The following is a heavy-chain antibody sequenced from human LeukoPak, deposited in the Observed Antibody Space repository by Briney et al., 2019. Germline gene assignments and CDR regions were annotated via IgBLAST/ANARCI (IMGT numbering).Heavy chain of an antibody. CDR2: ILYDGSNK. CDR1: GFTFCSYG. CDR3: AKEGYCSGGSCYWWYFDY. Sequence: GGSLRLSCAASGFTFCSYGMHWVRQAPGKGLEWVAVILYDGSNKYYADSVKGRFTISRDNSKNTLYLQMNSLRAEDTAVYYCAKEGYCSGGSCYWWYFDYWGQGTLVTVSS. V-gene: IGHV3-30*18. D-gene: IGHD2-15*01. J-gene: IGHJ4*02.